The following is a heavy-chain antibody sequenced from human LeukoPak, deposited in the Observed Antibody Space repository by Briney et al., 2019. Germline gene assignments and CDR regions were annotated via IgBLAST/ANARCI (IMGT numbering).Heavy chain of an antibody. J-gene: IGHJ4*02. CDR3: ARDGLVGIAARPVY. CDR2: IYYSGST. V-gene: IGHV4-39*07. D-gene: IGHD6-6*01. Sequence: SETLSLTCTVSGGSISSSSYYWGWIRQPPGKGLEWIGSIYYSGSTYYNPSLKSRVTISVDTSKNQFSLKLSSVTAADTAVYYCARDGLVGIAARPVYCGQGTLVTVSS. CDR1: GGSISSSSYY.